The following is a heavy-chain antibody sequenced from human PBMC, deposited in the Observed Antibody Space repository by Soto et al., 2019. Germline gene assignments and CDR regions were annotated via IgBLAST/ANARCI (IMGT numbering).Heavy chain of an antibody. J-gene: IGHJ6*02. CDR2: IKSKTDGGTT. Sequence: GGSLRLSCAASGFTFSNAWMSWVRQAPGKGLEWVGRIKSKTDGGTTDYAAPVKGRFTISRDDSKNTLYLQMNSLKTEDTAVYYCTTTGPYDVWSGYPYYYGMDVWGQGTTVTVSS. V-gene: IGHV3-15*01. CDR3: TTTGPYDVWSGYPYYYGMDV. CDR1: GFTFSNAW. D-gene: IGHD3-3*01.